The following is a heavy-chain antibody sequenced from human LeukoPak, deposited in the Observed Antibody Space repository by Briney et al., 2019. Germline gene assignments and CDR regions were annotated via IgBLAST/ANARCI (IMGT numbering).Heavy chain of an antibody. CDR3: AKDKGNRYFDY. D-gene: IGHD3-16*02. Sequence: TGGSLRLSCAASGITFTIAGMHWVRQVPGKGLEWVAVISSDGRNIYYADSVKGRFIISRDTSRNILFLQMNGLRADDTAIYYCAKDKGNRYFDYWGQGTLVTVSS. CDR1: GITFTIAG. V-gene: IGHV3-30*18. J-gene: IGHJ4*02. CDR2: ISSDGRNI.